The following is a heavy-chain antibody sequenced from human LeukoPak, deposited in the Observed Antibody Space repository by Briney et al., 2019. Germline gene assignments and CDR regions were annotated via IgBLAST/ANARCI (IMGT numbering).Heavy chain of an antibody. J-gene: IGHJ2*01. CDR1: GGSFSGYY. CDR3: ASTVTTAPRWYFDL. Sequence: PSEILSLTCAVYGGSFSGYYWSWIRQPPGKGLEWIGEINHSGSTNYNPSLKSRVTISVDTSKNQFSLKLSSVTAADTAVYYCASTVTTAPRWYFDLWGRGTLVTVSS. CDR2: INHSGST. D-gene: IGHD4-17*01. V-gene: IGHV4-34*01.